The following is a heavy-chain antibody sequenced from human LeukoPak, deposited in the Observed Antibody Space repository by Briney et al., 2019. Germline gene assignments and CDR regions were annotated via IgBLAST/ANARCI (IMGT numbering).Heavy chain of an antibody. CDR3: AGEPLDDSSGYYAGGAFDI. V-gene: IGHV1-46*01. CDR2: INPSGGST. Sequence: ASVKVSCKASGYTFTSYYMHWVRQAPGQGLEWMGIINPSGGSTSYAQKFQGRVTMTRDMSTSTVYMELSSLRSEDTAVYYCAGEPLDDSSGYYAGGAFDIWGQGTMVTVSS. CDR1: GYTFTSYY. D-gene: IGHD3-22*01. J-gene: IGHJ3*02.